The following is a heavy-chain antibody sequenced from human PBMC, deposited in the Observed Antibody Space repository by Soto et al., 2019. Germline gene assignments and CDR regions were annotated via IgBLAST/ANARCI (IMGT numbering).Heavy chain of an antibody. V-gene: IGHV4-30-4*01. CDR2: IYLSGSS. J-gene: IGHJ4*02. D-gene: IGHD4-17*01. Sequence: QVQLQESGPGLVKPSQTLSLTCTVSGASIRSSDYYWSWIRQPPGKGLEWIGYIYLSGSSYSNPSLKSRVPISEDTSNNHFSLKLSSVTAADTAVYYCARGLYGYYAFDHWGQGALVTVSS. CDR1: GASIRSSDYY. CDR3: ARGLYGYYAFDH.